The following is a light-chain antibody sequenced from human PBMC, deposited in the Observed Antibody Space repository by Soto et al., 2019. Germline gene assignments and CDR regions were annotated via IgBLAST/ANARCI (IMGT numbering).Light chain of an antibody. V-gene: IGKV3-15*01. CDR3: QQYNNWPPLT. Sequence: KVRTQYPATRSLSRVERATLFCRASQRVSGNLAWYQQKPGQAPRLLMYGASIRATGFPDRFSGSGSGTEFTLTISSLQSEDFAVYYCQQYNNWPPLTFGGGTKVDIK. J-gene: IGKJ4*01. CDR1: QRVSGN. CDR2: GAS.